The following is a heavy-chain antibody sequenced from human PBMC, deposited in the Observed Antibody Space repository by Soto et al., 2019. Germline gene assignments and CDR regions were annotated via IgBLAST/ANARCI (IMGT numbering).Heavy chain of an antibody. CDR2: ILHDGSAE. CDR1: GFIFTSYG. J-gene: IGHJ6*02. CDR3: ARSRDGYSFYFYYGIDG. V-gene: IGHV3-30*03. Sequence: PGGSLRLSCAASGFIFTSYGMHWVRQAPGKGLEWMALILHDGSAEYYADSVKGRFTISRDNSKNTLYLQMNSLTAEDTAVYYCARSRDGYSFYFYYGIDGWGQGTTVTVSS. D-gene: IGHD4-4*01.